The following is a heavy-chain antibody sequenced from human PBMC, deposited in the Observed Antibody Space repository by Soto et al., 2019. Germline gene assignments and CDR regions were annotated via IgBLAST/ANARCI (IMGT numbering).Heavy chain of an antibody. D-gene: IGHD6-19*01. J-gene: IGHJ3*02. V-gene: IGHV3-20*04. CDR3: ARDGGVAVAVDACAI. CDR2: ITWNSGSP. Sequence: EVQLVESGGGVVRPGGSLRLSCAASGFMCDDFGMSWVRQAPGKGLEWVSGITWNSGSPGYADSVKGRFTISSDNAKNSLYLQMDCMTAEDADFSCCARDGGVAVAVDACAIWGQGTMVTVSS. CDR1: GFMCDDFG.